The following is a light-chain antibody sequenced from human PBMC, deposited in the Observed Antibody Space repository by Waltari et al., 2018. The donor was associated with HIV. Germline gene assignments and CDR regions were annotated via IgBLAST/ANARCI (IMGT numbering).Light chain of an antibody. J-gene: IGKJ1*01. CDR3: QQYGSSPT. V-gene: IGKV3-20*01. CDR2: GAS. CDR1: QSVSRSY. Sequence: VLTPSPGTLSLSPGERATLSCRASQSVSRSYLAWYQQKPGQAPRLLIYGASSRATGIPDRFRGSESGTDFTLTISRLEPEDFAVYYCQQYGSSPTFGQGTKVEIK.